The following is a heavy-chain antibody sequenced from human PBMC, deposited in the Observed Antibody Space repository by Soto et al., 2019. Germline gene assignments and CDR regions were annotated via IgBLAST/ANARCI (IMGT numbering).Heavy chain of an antibody. D-gene: IGHD7-27*01. Sequence: QVQLQESGPGLVKPSETLSLTCTVSGGSISSYYWSWIRQPPGKGLEWIGYIYYSGRTNYNPSLKSRVTISVDTSKNQFSLKLSSVTAADTAVYYCARAFSPRSLGIRGFDIWGQGTMVTVSS. CDR3: ARAFSPRSLGIRGFDI. CDR2: IYYSGRT. J-gene: IGHJ3*02. V-gene: IGHV4-59*01. CDR1: GGSISSYY.